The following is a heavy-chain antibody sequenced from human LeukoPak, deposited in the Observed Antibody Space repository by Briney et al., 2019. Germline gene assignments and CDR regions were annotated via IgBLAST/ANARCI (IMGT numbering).Heavy chain of an antibody. J-gene: IGHJ3*02. CDR2: IYTSGST. CDR1: GYSISSGSYY. D-gene: IGHD2-2*01. CDR3: ARAEYCSSTSCYFIVDAFDI. V-gene: IGHV4-61*02. Sequence: SETLSLTCTVSGYSISSGSYYWSWIRQPAGKGLEWIGRIYTSGSTNYNPSLKSRVTISVDTSKNQFSLKLSSVTAADTAVYYCARAEYCSSTSCYFIVDAFDIWGQGTMVTVSS.